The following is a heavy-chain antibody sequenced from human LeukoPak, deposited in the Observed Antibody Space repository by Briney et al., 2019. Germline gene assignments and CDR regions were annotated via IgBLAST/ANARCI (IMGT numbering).Heavy chain of an antibody. D-gene: IGHD5-12*01. CDR3: ARHSRGYSGYDYLYYFDY. CDR1: GGSISSSY. J-gene: IGHJ4*02. CDR2: IYYSGST. Sequence: PSATLSLTCTVSGGSISSSYWSWIRQPPGKGLEWIGYIYYSGSTKYNPSLKSRVTISVDTSKSQFSLKLSSVTAADTAVYYCARHSRGYSGYDYLYYFDYWGQGTLVTVSS. V-gene: IGHV4-59*08.